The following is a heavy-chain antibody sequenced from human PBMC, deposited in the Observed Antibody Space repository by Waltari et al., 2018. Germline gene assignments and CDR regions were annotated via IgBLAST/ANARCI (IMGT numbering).Heavy chain of an antibody. D-gene: IGHD4-17*01. CDR3: ARGARRTTVTTGWWYFDV. J-gene: IGHJ2*01. CDR1: GFMFPLPW. Sequence: ELQLVASGGGLVQPGGPLRLSCSASGFMFPLPWLRRLSQVPGKGLVWVSRSNSDGSSISYADSVKGRFTIYKDNAKNTVYLQMNSLRDDDTAIYYCARGARRTTVTTGWWYFDVWGRGTLVTVSS. CDR2: SNSDGSSI. V-gene: IGHV3-74*01.